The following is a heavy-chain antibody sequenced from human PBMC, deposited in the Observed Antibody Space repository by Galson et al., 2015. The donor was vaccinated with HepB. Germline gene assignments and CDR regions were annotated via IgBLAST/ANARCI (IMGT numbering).Heavy chain of an antibody. D-gene: IGHD3-16*01. Sequence: SLRLSCAASGYTFSSYGMHWVRQASGKGLEWVAVIWNDGSNKYYADSVKGRFTISRDNSKNTLYLQMNSLRAEDTAVYYCAKELSLGEYYYYYYGMDVWGQGTTVTASS. CDR1: GYTFSSYG. J-gene: IGHJ6*02. CDR2: IWNDGSNK. CDR3: AKELSLGEYYYYYYGMDV. V-gene: IGHV3-33*06.